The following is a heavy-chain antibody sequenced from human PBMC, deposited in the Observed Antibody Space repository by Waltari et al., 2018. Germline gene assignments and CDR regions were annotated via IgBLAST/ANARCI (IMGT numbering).Heavy chain of an antibody. CDR3: TRDSPSWI. J-gene: IGHJ3*02. V-gene: IGHV3-74*01. Sequence: EGQLVESGGGLVQPGGSLKLSCAAPGFAFSSFWMHWVRQVPGQGLVWVSRINSDGSDTSYADSVRGRFTVSRDNAKNMVYLQMKSLRAEDTAIYYCTRDSPSWIWGQGTMVSVSS. CDR2: INSDGSDT. CDR1: GFAFSSFW.